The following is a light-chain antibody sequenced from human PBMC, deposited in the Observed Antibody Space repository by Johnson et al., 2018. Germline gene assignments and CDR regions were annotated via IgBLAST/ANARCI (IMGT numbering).Light chain of an antibody. CDR3: GTWDSSLSAGNV. J-gene: IGLJ1*01. CDR1: SSNIGNNY. Sequence: QSVLTQPPSVSAAPGQKVTISCSGSSSNIGNNYVSWYQQLPGTAPKLLIYENNKRPSGIPDRFSGSKSGTSATLGITGLQTGYEADYYCGTWDSSLSAGNVFGTGTKVTAL. V-gene: IGLV1-51*02. CDR2: ENN.